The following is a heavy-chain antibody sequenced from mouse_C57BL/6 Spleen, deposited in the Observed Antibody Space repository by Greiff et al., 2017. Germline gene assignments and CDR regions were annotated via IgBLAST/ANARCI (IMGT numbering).Heavy chain of an antibody. D-gene: IGHD2-12*01. CDR1: GYTFTDYY. CDR2: INPNNGGT. V-gene: IGHV1-26*01. J-gene: IGHJ3*01. CDR3: ARFDSYDPGLAY. Sequence: EVQLQQSGPELVKPGASVKISCKASGYTFTDYYMNWVKQSHGQSLEWIGDINPNNGGTSYNQKFKGKATLTVDKSSSTAYMELRSLTSEDSAVYYCARFDSYDPGLAYWGQGTLVTVSA.